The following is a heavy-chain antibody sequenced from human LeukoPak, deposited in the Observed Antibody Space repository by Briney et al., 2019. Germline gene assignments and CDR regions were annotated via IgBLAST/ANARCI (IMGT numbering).Heavy chain of an antibody. CDR1: GFTFSTSW. CDR2: INSDGKST. V-gene: IGHV3-74*01. Sequence: GGSLRLSCAASGFTFSTSWMHWVRQAPGKGLVWVSRINSDGKSTNYADSVKGRFTISRDNAKNTLYLQMNSLRTEDTAVYYCVRDMGYYDTVWGQGTLVTVYS. J-gene: IGHJ4*02. CDR3: VRDMGYYDTV. D-gene: IGHD3-22*01.